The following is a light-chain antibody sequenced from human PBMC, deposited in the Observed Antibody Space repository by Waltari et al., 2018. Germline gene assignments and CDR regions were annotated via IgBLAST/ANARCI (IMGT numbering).Light chain of an antibody. CDR3: CSYAGRSTLV. CDR1: SSVVGFSNL. J-gene: IGLJ3*02. V-gene: IGLV2-23*02. Sequence: SALTHPPPFLGPPGPSPPIPSTETSSVVGFSNLISWYQQHPGTAPTLMIYEVNTRPSGVSNRFSGSKSDNTASLTISGLQAENEADYYCCSYAGRSTLVFGGGTSLTVL. CDR2: EVN.